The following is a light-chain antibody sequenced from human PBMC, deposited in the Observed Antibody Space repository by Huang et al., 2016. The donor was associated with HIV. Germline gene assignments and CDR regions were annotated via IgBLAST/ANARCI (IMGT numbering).Light chain of an antibody. V-gene: IGKV3D-15*01. CDR2: GAS. CDR1: QSVSSN. J-gene: IGKJ4*01. Sequence: EIVMTQSPATLSVSPGERATLSCRTSQSVSSNLAWYQQKPGQAPRHLIYGASTRATGIPDRFSGSGSGTEFTHTISNLQSEDFAVYYWQQYNNWPPLTFGGGTKVEIK. CDR3: QQYNNWPPLT.